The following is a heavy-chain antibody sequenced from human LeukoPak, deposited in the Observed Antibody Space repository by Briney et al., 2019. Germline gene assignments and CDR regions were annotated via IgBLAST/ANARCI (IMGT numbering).Heavy chain of an antibody. CDR3: ARVVVDGSGSYSRD. CDR2: ISSSGSTN. V-gene: IGHV3-11*04. CDR1: GFTFSDNY. J-gene: IGHJ4*02. D-gene: IGHD3-10*01. Sequence: GGSLRLSCAASGFTFSDNYMSWIRQAPGKGLEWVSYISSSGSTNYNADSVKGRFTISRDNAKNSLYLQMNGLRAEDTAVYYCARVVVDGSGSYSRDWGQGTLVTVSS.